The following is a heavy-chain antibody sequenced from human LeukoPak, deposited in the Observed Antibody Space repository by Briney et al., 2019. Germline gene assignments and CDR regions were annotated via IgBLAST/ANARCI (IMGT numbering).Heavy chain of an antibody. V-gene: IGHV4-39*01. Sequence: PSETLSLTCTVSGGSISSSSYYWGWIRQPPGEGLEWIGSISYSGNTYYNPSLKSRVTISADTSKNQFSLKLSSVTAADTAVYYCARHGARMTEKAAFDIWGQGTMITVSS. CDR2: ISYSGNT. J-gene: IGHJ3*02. D-gene: IGHD1-14*01. CDR1: GGSISSSSYY. CDR3: ARHGARMTEKAAFDI.